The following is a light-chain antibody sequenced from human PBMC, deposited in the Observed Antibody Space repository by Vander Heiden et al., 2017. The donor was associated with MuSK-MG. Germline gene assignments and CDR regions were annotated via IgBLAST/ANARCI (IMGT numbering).Light chain of an antibody. Sequence: DIVMTQSPDSLAVSLGERATINCKSSQSVLYSSNNKNYLAWYQQKPGQPPKLLISWASTRESGVPDRFSGSGSGTDFTLTISGLQAEDVAVYYCQQDDSTPLTFGGGTKVDIK. J-gene: IGKJ4*01. CDR2: WAS. CDR3: QQDDSTPLT. CDR1: QSVLYSSNNKNY. V-gene: IGKV4-1*01.